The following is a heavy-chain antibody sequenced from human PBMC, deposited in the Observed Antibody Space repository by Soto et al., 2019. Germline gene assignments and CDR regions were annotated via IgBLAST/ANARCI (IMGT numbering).Heavy chain of an antibody. CDR1: GFTFRSSW. CDR2: INSDATTK. D-gene: IGHD6-19*01. CDR3: ARGPTGWYGYDY. Sequence: EVQLVESGGGLVQPGGSLRLSCVASGFTFRSSWMHWVRQAPGKGLVWVSRINSDATTKNYADYGQGRFTIARDNAENTLYLQMDSLTAEDTAVYYCARGPTGWYGYDYWGQGTLVTVSS. J-gene: IGHJ4*02. V-gene: IGHV3-74*01.